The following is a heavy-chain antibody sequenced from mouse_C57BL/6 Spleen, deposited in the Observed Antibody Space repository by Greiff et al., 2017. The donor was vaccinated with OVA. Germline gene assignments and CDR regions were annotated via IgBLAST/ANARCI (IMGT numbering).Heavy chain of an antibody. V-gene: IGHV5-6*01. J-gene: IGHJ2*01. Sequence: EVQRVESGGDLVKPGGSLKLSCAASGFTFSSYGMSWVRQTPDKRLEWVATISSGGSYTYYPDSVKGRFTISRDNAKNTLYLQMSSLKSEDTAMYYCARFYGSSSYFDYWGQGTTLTVSS. CDR2: ISSGGSYT. CDR1: GFTFSSYG. D-gene: IGHD1-1*01. CDR3: ARFYGSSSYFDY.